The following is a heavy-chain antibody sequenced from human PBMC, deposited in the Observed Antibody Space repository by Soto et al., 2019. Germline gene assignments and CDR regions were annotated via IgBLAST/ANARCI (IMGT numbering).Heavy chain of an antibody. D-gene: IGHD2-8*01. J-gene: IGHJ2*01. CDR3: AREETKRSYWYFDL. CDR2: IDTSGTYT. V-gene: IGHV3-21*01. Sequence: EVQLVESGGGLVKPGGSLRLSCAASGFTFNNYNMNWVRQAPGKGLEWVASIDTSGTYTNYADSVRGRFTISRDNAKESLDLEMSSLRDEDTAVYYCAREETKRSYWYFDLWGRGTLVTVS. CDR1: GFTFNNYN.